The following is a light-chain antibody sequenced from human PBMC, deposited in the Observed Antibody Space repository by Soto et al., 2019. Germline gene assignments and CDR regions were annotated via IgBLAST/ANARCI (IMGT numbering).Light chain of an antibody. V-gene: IGLV2-14*01. CDR1: SSDIGGFNF. J-gene: IGLJ2*01. CDR3: NSYTRSSTMV. CDR2: DVS. Sequence: QSVLTQPASVSGSPGQSITISCTGTSSDIGGFNFVSWYQQHPDNAPKLIIYDVSNRPSGVSIRFSGSKSGNTASLTISGLRTEDEADYYCNSYTRSSTMVFGGGTKLTVL.